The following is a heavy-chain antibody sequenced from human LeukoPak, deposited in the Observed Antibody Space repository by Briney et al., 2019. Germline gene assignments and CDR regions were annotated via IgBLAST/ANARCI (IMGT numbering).Heavy chain of an antibody. CDR1: GGTLSGYA. Sequence: SVKVSCKASGGTLSGYAINWVRQAPGQGLEWIGRIIPIFGIVNYAQNFQGRVTITADKSTNTAYMELSSLRSEDTAFYYCARADSSGYSLDENFDYWGQGTLVTVSS. CDR3: ARADSSGYSLDENFDY. J-gene: IGHJ4*02. D-gene: IGHD3-22*01. CDR2: IIPIFGIV. V-gene: IGHV1-69*04.